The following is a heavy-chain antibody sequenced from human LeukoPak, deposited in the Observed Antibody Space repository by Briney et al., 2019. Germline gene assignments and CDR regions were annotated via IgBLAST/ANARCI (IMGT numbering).Heavy chain of an antibody. CDR3: ARVSSGWSKSAFDI. CDR2: IYYSGST. Sequence: SETLSLTCTVSGGSISSYYWSWIRQPPGKGLEWIGYIYYSGSTNYNPSLKSRVTISVDTSKDQFSLKLSSVAAADTAVYYCARVSSGWSKSAFDIWGQGTMVTVSS. V-gene: IGHV4-59*01. CDR1: GGSISSYY. D-gene: IGHD6-19*01. J-gene: IGHJ3*02.